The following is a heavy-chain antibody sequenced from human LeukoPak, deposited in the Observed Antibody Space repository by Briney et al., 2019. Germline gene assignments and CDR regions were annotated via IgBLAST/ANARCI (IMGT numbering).Heavy chain of an antibody. CDR3: ARLWRPHDYDNWFDH. CDR1: GGYISSSF. J-gene: IGHJ5*02. D-gene: IGHD4-17*01. Sequence: SETLSLTCTVSGGYISSSFWTWIRQAPGKGLELIGFTYDGGRGNYKPSLRSRVDISLDTSNNRYSLRLSSVTAADTGVYYCARLWRPHDYDNWFDHWGQGILVTVSS. V-gene: IGHV4-59*13. CDR2: TYDGGRG.